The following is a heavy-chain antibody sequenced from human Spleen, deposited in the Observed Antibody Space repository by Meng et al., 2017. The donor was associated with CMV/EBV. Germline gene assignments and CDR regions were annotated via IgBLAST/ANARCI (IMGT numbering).Heavy chain of an antibody. J-gene: IGHJ4*02. V-gene: IGHV4-39*07. Sequence: GSLRLSCTVSGGAIRSSTYYWGWIRQSPGKGLEWIGNIYNSGSTYHNPSLKSRVTISLDTSKNQFSLNLSSVTAADTAVYYCAREDYSSSSFDYWGQGTLVTVSS. CDR2: IYNSGST. D-gene: IGHD6-6*01. CDR3: AREDYSSSSFDY. CDR1: GGAIRSSTYY.